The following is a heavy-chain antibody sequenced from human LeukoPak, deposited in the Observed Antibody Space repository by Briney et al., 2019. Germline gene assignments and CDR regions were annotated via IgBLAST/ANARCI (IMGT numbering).Heavy chain of an antibody. D-gene: IGHD4-23*01. J-gene: IGHJ4*02. V-gene: IGHV4-34*01. CDR3: ARDSGNRAIDY. CDR2: INHSGST. CDR1: GGSFSGYY. Sequence: SETLSLTCAVYGGSFSGYYWSWIRQPPGKGLEWIGEINHSGSTNYNPSLKSRVTVSVDTSKNQFSLKLSSVTAADTAVYYCARDSGNRAIDYWGQGTLVTVSS.